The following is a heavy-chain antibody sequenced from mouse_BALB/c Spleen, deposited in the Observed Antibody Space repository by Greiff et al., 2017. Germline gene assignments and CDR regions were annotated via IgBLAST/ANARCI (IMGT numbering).Heavy chain of an antibody. CDR3: AREVITTVVRYFDV. V-gene: IGHV5-6-5*01. Sequence: EVQLVESGGGLVKPGGSLKLSCAASGFTFSSYAMSWVRQTPEKRLEWVASISSGGSTYYPDSVKGRFTISRDNARNILYLQMSSLRSEDTAMYYCAREVITTVVRYFDVWGAGTTVTVSS. CDR1: GFTFSSYA. J-gene: IGHJ1*01. D-gene: IGHD1-1*01. CDR2: ISSGGST.